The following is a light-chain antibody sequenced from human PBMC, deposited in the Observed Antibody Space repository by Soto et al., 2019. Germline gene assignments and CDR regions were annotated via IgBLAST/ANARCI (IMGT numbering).Light chain of an antibody. V-gene: IGLV2-14*01. CDR3: SSYTTSNTLV. J-gene: IGLJ2*01. Sequence: QAVVTQPASVSGSPGQSITISCTGTSSDVGAYTYVSWYQQHPGKAPKLMIFEVSDRPSGVSNRFSGSKSGSTASLTISGLQAEDEADYYCSSYTTSNTLVFGGGTQLTVL. CDR2: EVS. CDR1: SSDVGAYTY.